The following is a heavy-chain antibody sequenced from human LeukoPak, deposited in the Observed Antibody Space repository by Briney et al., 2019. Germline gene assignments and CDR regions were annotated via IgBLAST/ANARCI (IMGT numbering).Heavy chain of an antibody. J-gene: IGHJ6*03. CDR1: GGSISSSSYY. Sequence: SETLSLTCTVSGGSISSSSYYWGWIRQPPGKGLEWIGSIYYSGSTYYNPSLKSRVTISVDTSKNQFSLKLSSVTAADTAVYYCARVGADNYGYYYYYMDVWGKGTTVTVSS. D-gene: IGHD4-11*01. CDR2: IYYSGST. V-gene: IGHV4-39*07. CDR3: ARVGADNYGYYYYYMDV.